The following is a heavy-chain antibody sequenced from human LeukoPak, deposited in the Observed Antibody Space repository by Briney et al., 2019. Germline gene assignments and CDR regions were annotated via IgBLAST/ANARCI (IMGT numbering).Heavy chain of an antibody. CDR3: ARSPHIVATSSNYFVY. J-gene: IGHJ4*02. V-gene: IGHV5-51*01. D-gene: IGHD5-12*01. CDR1: GDSFSSYW. Sequence: GASLKISCKGSGDSFSSYWIGWVRQLPGKGLEWMRMIYTGSSGTSYSPSFQGQVTISADTSISQAYLQWSSLKASDTAVYYCARSPHIVATSSNYFVYWGQGALVTVS. CDR2: IYTGSSGT.